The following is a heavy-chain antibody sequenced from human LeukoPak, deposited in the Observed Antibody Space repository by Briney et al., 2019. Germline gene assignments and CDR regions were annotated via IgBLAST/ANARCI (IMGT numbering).Heavy chain of an antibody. Sequence: SETLSLTCTVSGGFISSYYWSWIRQPPGKGLEWIGYIYYSGSTNYNPSLKSRVTISVDTSKNQFSLKLSSVTAADTAVYYCARGAAAFDYWGQGTLVTVSS. CDR3: ARGAAAFDY. CDR1: GGFISSYY. CDR2: IYYSGST. J-gene: IGHJ4*02. D-gene: IGHD6-13*01. V-gene: IGHV4-59*01.